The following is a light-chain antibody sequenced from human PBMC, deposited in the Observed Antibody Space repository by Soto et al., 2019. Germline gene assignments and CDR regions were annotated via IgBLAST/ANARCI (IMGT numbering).Light chain of an antibody. CDR2: TVS. Sequence: DIVMTQTPLSLTVTPGEPASISCRSSQSLLDSDDGNTYLDWYLQKPGQSPQLLIYTVSYRASGVPDRFSGSGSGTDFTLKTSRVEAEDVGVYYCMQRIEFPLTFGGGTKVEIK. CDR3: MQRIEFPLT. CDR1: QSLLDSDDGNTY. V-gene: IGKV2-40*01. J-gene: IGKJ4*01.